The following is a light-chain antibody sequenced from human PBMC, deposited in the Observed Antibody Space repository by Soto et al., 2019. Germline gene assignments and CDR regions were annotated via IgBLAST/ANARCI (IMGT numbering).Light chain of an antibody. V-gene: IGLV2-8*01. Sequence: QSVLTQPPSASGSPGQSVTISCTGTSSDVGGYNYVSWYQQHPGKAPKLMIYDVSKRPSGVPDRFSGSKSGNTASLTVSGLQAEDEADYYCSSYAGSKNVVFGGGTKLTVL. CDR2: DVS. CDR3: SSYAGSKNVV. CDR1: SSDVGGYNY. J-gene: IGLJ2*01.